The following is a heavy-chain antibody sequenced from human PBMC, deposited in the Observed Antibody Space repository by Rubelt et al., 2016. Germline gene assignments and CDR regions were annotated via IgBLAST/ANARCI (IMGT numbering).Heavy chain of an antibody. D-gene: IGHD2-2*01. CDR3: ARVPYCSSTTCYFSDY. J-gene: IGHJ4*02. V-gene: IGHV4-39*01. CDR2: IYYNGNT. Sequence: QLQLQESGPGLVKPSETLSLTCTVSGGSVSSSSYYWGWIRQPPGKGLEWNATIYYNGNTYYNPSLESRVTISVDTSKNQFSLKVSSWTAADTAVYFCARVPYCSSTTCYFSDYWGQGTLVTVSS. CDR1: GGSVSSSSYY.